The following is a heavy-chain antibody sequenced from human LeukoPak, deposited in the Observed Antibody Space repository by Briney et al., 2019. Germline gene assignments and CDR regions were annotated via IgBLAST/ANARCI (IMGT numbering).Heavy chain of an antibody. J-gene: IGHJ4*02. CDR1: GFTFSNYW. Sequence: LTGGSLRLSCAASGFTFSNYWMHWFRQAPGKGLEWVSYSSSSGSTIYYADSVKGRFTISRDNAKNSLYLEMNSLRAEDTAVYYCARVGRMTTVVRPLDYWGQGTLVTVSS. V-gene: IGHV3-48*04. D-gene: IGHD4-23*01. CDR3: ARVGRMTTVVRPLDY. CDR2: SSSSGSTI.